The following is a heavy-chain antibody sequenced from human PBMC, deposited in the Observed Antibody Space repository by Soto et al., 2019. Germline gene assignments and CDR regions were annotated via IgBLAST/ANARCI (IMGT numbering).Heavy chain of an antibody. V-gene: IGHV3-23*01. CDR3: AKLVRGCSGGSCYYGMDV. D-gene: IGHD2-15*01. CDR2: ISGSGGST. CDR1: GFTFSSYA. J-gene: IGHJ6*02. Sequence: PGGSLRLSCAASGFTFSSYAMSWVRQAPGKGLEWVSAISGSGGSTYYADSVKGRFTISRDNPKNTLYLQMNSLRAEDTAVYYCAKLVRGCSGGSCYYGMDVWGQGTTVTVSS.